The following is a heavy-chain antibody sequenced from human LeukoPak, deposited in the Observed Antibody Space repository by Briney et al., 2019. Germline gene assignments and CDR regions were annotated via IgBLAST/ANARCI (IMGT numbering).Heavy chain of an antibody. D-gene: IGHD3-22*01. CDR1: GFTFSSYA. V-gene: IGHV3-74*01. CDR2: INSDGSST. J-gene: IGHJ4*02. Sequence: GGSLRLSCAASGFTFSSYAMSWVRQAPGKGLVWVSRINSDGSSTSYADSVKGRFTISRDNAKNTLYLQMNSLRAEDTAVYYCARDTGRRYDSSGYLDYWGQGTLVTVSS. CDR3: ARDTGRRYDSSGYLDY.